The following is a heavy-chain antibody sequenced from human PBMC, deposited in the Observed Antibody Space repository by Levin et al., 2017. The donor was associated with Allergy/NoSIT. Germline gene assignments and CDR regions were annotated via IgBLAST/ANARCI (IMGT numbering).Heavy chain of an antibody. V-gene: IGHV3-23*01. D-gene: IGHD6-19*01. Sequence: HSGGSLRLSCAASGFTFNNYAMSWVRQAPGKGLEWVSAIINSGVGTYYADSVKGRFTIPRDNSKNTMYLQMNSLRAEDTAVYFCAKDAIRGSDQPYYFDYWGQGTLVTASS. CDR3: AKDAIRGSDQPYYFDY. CDR2: IINSGVGT. CDR1: GFTFNNYA. J-gene: IGHJ4*02.